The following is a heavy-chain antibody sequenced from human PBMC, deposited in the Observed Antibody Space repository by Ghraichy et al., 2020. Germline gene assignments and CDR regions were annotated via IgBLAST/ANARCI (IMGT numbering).Heavy chain of an antibody. CDR2: IYHSGTT. Sequence: SETLSLTCTVSGGSISGYYWIWIRQPPGKGLEWIGYIYHSGTTSNNPSLMSRLTISVDTSKNQFSLKLSSVTAADTAVYYCARRGYSSGWSYNDYWGQGTLVTVSS. CDR3: ARRGYSSGWSYNDY. J-gene: IGHJ4*02. CDR1: GGSISGYY. D-gene: IGHD6-19*01. V-gene: IGHV4-59*08.